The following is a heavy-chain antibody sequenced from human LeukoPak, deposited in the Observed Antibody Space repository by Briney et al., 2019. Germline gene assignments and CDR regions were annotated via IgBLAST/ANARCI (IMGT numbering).Heavy chain of an antibody. V-gene: IGHV3-7*04. CDR2: IKQDGSEK. CDR3: ARGISGPTNYFDY. CDR1: GFTFSSYW. J-gene: IGHJ4*02. D-gene: IGHD3-3*02. Sequence: GGSLRLSRAASGFTFSSYWMSWVRQAPGKGLEWVANIKQDGSEKYYVDSVKGRFTISRDNAKNSLYLQMNSLRAEDTAVYYCARGISGPTNYFDYWGQGTLVTVSS.